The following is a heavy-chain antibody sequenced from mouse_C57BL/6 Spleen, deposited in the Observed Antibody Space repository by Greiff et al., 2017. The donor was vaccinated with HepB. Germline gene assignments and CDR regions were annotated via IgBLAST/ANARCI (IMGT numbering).Heavy chain of an antibody. CDR2: ISSGSSTI. CDR3: ARMGGSDWYFDV. CDR1: GFTFSDYG. Sequence: EVQVVESGGGLVKPGGSLKLSCAASGFTFSDYGMHWVRQAPEKGLEWVAYISSGSSTIYYADTVKGRFTISRDIAKNTLFLQMTSLRSEDTAMYYCARMGGSDWYFDVWGTGTTVTVSS. J-gene: IGHJ1*03. D-gene: IGHD1-1*01. V-gene: IGHV5-17*01.